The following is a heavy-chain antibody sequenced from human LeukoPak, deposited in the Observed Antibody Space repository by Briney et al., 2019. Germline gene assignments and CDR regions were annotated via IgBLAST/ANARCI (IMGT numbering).Heavy chain of an antibody. J-gene: IGHJ4*02. CDR1: GYTFTNYG. CDR3: ARSGVGYFYENTGYYTLDY. CDR2: ISAYTGNT. V-gene: IGHV1-18*01. Sequence: ASVKVSCKASGYTFTNYGICWVRQAPGQGLEWMGWISAYTGNTNYAQNFQGRVTMTTDTSTSTAFMELRSLRSDDTAVYYCARSGVGYFYENTGYYTLDYWGQGTLVTVSS. D-gene: IGHD3-22*01.